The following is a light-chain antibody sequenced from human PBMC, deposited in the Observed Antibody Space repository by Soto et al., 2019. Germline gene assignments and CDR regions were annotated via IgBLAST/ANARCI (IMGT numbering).Light chain of an antibody. J-gene: IGKJ2*01. CDR3: QQNGKSPSYT. Sequence: EIVLTQSPGTLSLSPGERATLSCRASQSVSSSYLAWYQKKPGQAPSLLIYGATSTATGIPERFGGSGSRTDFTLTSSRLEPEDFAVYYCQQNGKSPSYTFGQGTKLEIK. CDR1: QSVSSSY. CDR2: GAT. V-gene: IGKV3-20*01.